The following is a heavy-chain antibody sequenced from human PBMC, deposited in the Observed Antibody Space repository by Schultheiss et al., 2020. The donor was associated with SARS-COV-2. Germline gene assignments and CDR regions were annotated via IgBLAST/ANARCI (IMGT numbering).Heavy chain of an antibody. V-gene: IGHV2-26*01. CDR3: AHRPWAEAFDY. CDR2: IFSNDEK. J-gene: IGHJ4*02. Sequence: SGPTLVKPTETLTLTCTVSGFSLSNARMGVSWIRQPPGKALEWLAHIFSNDEKSYSTSLKSRLTITKDTSKNQVVLTMTNMDPVDTATYYCAHRPWAEAFDYWGQGTLVTVSS. CDR1: GFSLSNARMG. D-gene: IGHD6-19*01.